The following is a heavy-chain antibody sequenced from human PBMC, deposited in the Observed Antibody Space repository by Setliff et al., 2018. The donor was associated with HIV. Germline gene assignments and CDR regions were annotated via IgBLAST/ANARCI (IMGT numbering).Heavy chain of an antibody. V-gene: IGHV4-34*01. CDR3: ARGRDYTGSWFRPFYLDV. CDR1: GGSFSAYH. CDR2: INHSGST. D-gene: IGHD3-3*01. J-gene: IGHJ6*04. Sequence: SETLSLTCAVYGGSFSAYHWSWIRQTPGKGLEWLGEINHSGSTAYNLALESRVSMSIDTSKNQFSLKLTSVTAADTAIYYCARGRDYTGSWFRPFYLDVWGTGSPVTVSS.